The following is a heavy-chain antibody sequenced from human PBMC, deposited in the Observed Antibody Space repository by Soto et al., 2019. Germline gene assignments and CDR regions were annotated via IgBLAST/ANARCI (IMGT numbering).Heavy chain of an antibody. Sequence: AGSLRLSCAASGFTVSSNYMSWVRQAPGKGLEWVSVIYSGGSTYYADSVKGRFTISRDNSKNTLYLQMNSLRAEDTAVYYCARVRTTDDAFDIWGQGTMVTVSS. CDR2: IYSGGST. CDR1: GFTVSSNY. D-gene: IGHD4-17*01. J-gene: IGHJ3*02. CDR3: ARVRTTDDAFDI. V-gene: IGHV3-53*01.